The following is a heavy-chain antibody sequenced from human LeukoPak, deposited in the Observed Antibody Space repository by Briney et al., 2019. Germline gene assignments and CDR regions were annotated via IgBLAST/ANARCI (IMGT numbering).Heavy chain of an antibody. V-gene: IGHV4-59*02. CDR1: GDSASSYY. CDR3: ARGNGNFYFDY. D-gene: IGHD1-7*01. CDR2: IYYGGST. Sequence: SETLSLTCTVSGDSASSYYWHWIRQPPGKGLEWIAYIYYGGSTYYNPSLKSRLTISVDTSKNQFSLKLNSVTAADTAVYFCARGNGNFYFDYWGQGTLVTVSS. J-gene: IGHJ4*02.